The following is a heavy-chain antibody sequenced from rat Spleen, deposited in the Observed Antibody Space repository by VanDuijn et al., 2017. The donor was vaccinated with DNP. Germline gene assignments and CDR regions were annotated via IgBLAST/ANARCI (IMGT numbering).Heavy chain of an antibody. CDR2: ISYIGSRT. CDR1: GFTFSDYN. CDR3: TRHGRRALDY. D-gene: IGHD1-11*01. V-gene: IGHV5-7*01. Sequence: EVQQVESGGGLVQPGRSLKLSCLASGFTFSDYNMAWVRQAPKKGLEWVATISYIGSRTYYRDSVKGRFTISRDDAKTTLSLQMDSLRSEDTATYYCTRHGRRALDYWGQGVMVTVSS. J-gene: IGHJ2*01.